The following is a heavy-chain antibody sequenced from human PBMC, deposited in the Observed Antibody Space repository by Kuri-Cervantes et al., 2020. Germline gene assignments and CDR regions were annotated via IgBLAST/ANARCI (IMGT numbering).Heavy chain of an antibody. CDR2: ISYDGSNK. CDR3: AKGAYAYYYYYMDV. Sequence: GGSLRLSCAASGFTFSSYGMHWVRQAPGKGLEWVAVISYDGSNKYYADSVKGRFTISRDNSKNTLYLQMNSLRAEDTAVYYCAKGAYAYYYYYMDVWGKGTTVTVSS. V-gene: IGHV3-30*18. CDR1: GFTFSSYG. J-gene: IGHJ6*03. D-gene: IGHD4-17*01.